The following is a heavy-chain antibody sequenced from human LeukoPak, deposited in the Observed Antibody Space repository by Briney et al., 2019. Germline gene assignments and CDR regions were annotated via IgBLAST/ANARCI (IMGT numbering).Heavy chain of an antibody. V-gene: IGHV3-23*01. D-gene: IGHD6-25*01. CDR1: GFTFRNYA. CDR3: ARDRRLASFDY. CDR2: ISGAGYNT. J-gene: IGHJ4*02. Sequence: PGGTLRLSCAGSGFTFRNYAMSWVRQAPGKGLEWVSAISGAGYNTYYADSVKGRFTISRDNSKNTPYLQMNSLGTEDAAIYYCARDRRLASFDYGGQGTLVTVSS.